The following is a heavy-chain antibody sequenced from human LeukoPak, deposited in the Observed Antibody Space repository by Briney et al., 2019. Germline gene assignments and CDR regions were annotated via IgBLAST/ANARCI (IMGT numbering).Heavy chain of an antibody. CDR1: GGSMSSSYYY. CDR3: ARAGSGSYFYYYYYYMDV. CDR2: IYYSEST. J-gene: IGHJ6*03. D-gene: IGHD3-10*01. Sequence: SETLSLTCTVSGGSMSSSYYYWGWIRQPPGKGLEWMGSIYYSESTYYNPSLRGRVTIFVDTSKNQFSLKLSSVTAADTAVYYCARAGSGSYFYYYYYYMDVWGKGTTVTVSS. V-gene: IGHV4-39*01.